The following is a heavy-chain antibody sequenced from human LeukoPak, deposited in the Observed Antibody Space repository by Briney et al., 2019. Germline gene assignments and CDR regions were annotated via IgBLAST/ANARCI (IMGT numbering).Heavy chain of an antibody. CDR2: INSDGSST. Sequence: GGSLRLSCAASGFTFSSYWMHWARQAPGKGLVWVSRINSDGSSTSYADSVKGRFTISRDNAKNTLYLQMNSLRAEDTAVYYCARVSSGWDDWFDPWGQGTLVTVSS. J-gene: IGHJ5*02. D-gene: IGHD6-19*01. CDR3: ARVSSGWDDWFDP. CDR1: GFTFSSYW. V-gene: IGHV3-74*01.